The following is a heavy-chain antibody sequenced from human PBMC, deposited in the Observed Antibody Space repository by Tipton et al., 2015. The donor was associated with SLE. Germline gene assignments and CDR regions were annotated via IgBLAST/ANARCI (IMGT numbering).Heavy chain of an antibody. Sequence: TLSLTCNVSGYSISRGFYWAWIRQAPGKGLEWIGSSLYRGATHYNPSLESRVSISFDTSRNEFSLRLTSVTAADTAVYYCARGLVTWRGAIVGVDVWGQGTTVNVSS. CDR3: ARGLVTWRGAIVGVDV. D-gene: IGHD2-21*02. CDR1: GYSISRGFY. V-gene: IGHV4-38-2*02. J-gene: IGHJ6*02. CDR2: SLYRGAT.